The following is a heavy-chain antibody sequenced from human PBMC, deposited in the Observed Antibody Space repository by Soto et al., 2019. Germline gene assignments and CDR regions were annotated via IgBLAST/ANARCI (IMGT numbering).Heavy chain of an antibody. J-gene: IGHJ4*02. D-gene: IGHD6-6*01. Sequence: QVQLQESGPGLVKPSQTLSLTCTVSGESISSGGYYWSWIRQHPGKGLEWIGYIYDIGSAYYNPSLKSRVSISTDTSKNQFAMRLSSGTAADTAVYYCARASSSSSAIDYWGQGTLITVSS. CDR1: GESISSGGYY. CDR2: IYDIGSA. V-gene: IGHV4-31*03. CDR3: ARASSSSSAIDY.